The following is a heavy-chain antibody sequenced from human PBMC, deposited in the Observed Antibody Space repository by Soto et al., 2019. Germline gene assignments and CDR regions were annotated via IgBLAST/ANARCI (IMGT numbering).Heavy chain of an antibody. CDR1: GGSFSGYY. CDR2: INHSGST. CDR3: ARGGGSSPGDI. J-gene: IGHJ3*02. V-gene: IGHV4-34*01. Sequence: SETLSLTCAVYGGSFSGYYWSWIRQPPGKGLEWIGEINHSGSTNYNPSLKSRVTISVDTSKNQFSLKLSSVTAADTAVYYCARGGGSSPGDIWGQGTMVTVSS. D-gene: IGHD1-26*01.